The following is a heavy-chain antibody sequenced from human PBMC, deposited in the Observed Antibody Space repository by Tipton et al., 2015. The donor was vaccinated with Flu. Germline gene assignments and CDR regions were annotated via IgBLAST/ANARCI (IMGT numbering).Heavy chain of an antibody. Sequence: TLSLTCTVSSGSIRSTNYFCAWIRQPPGKRLELIGSIYPSGTTYYNPSLKSRVTISLDTSKSQFSRMLRSVTAADTAVYYCARLSYYDVDLKNFYFDYWGQGALVTVSS. J-gene: IGHJ4*02. V-gene: IGHV4-39*01. D-gene: IGHD3-10*02. CDR3: ARLSYYDVDLKNFYFDY. CDR1: SGSIRSTNYF. CDR2: IYPSGTT.